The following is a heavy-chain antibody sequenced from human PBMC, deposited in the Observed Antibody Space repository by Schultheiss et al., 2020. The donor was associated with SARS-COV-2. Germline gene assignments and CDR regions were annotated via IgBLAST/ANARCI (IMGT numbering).Heavy chain of an antibody. CDR3: ARQRFPGVPPKHY. V-gene: IGHV5-51*01. J-gene: IGHJ4*02. D-gene: IGHD2-8*01. CDR1: GYSFTTYW. CDR2: IYPGDSDT. Sequence: GGSLRLSCKGSGYSFTTYWIGWVRQMPGKGLEWMGIIYPGDSDTRYSSSFQGHVTISADKSISTAYLHWTSLKASDTAMYYCARQRFPGVPPKHYWGQGTLVTVSS.